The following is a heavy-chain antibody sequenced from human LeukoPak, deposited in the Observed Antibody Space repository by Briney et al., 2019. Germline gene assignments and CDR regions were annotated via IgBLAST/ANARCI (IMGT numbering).Heavy chain of an antibody. CDR3: AKESKYYYAMDV. CDR2: IGGSGVST. J-gene: IGHJ6*02. D-gene: IGHD4-11*01. V-gene: IGHV3-23*01. CDR1: GFTFSSYA. Sequence: GGSLRLSCAASGFTFSSYAMNWVRQAPGKGLEWVSVIGGSGVSTKYADSVKGRFTTSRDNSKNTLYLQMNSLRAEDTAVYYCAKESKYYYAMDVWGQGTTVTVSS.